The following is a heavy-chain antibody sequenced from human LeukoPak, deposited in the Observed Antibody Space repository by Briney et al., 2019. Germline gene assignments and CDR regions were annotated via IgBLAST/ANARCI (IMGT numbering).Heavy chain of an antibody. J-gene: IGHJ4*02. Sequence: SETLSLTCAVYGGSFSGYYWSWIRQPPGKGLEWIGEINHSGSTYYNPSLKSRVTISVDTSKNQFSLKLSSVTAADTAVYYCARVAGYSSGWYPTHLDYFDYWGQGTLVTVSS. CDR3: ARVAGYSSGWYPTHLDYFDY. CDR2: INHSGST. V-gene: IGHV4-34*01. CDR1: GGSFSGYY. D-gene: IGHD6-19*01.